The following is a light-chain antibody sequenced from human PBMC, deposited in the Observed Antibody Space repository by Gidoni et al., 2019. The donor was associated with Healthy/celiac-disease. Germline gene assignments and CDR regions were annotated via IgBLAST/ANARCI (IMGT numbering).Light chain of an antibody. CDR1: QSVSSN. CDR2: GAS. V-gene: IGKV3-15*01. Sequence: EIVMTQSTATLSVSPGERATLSCRASQSVSSNLAWYQQKPGQAPRLLIYGASTRATGIPARFSGSGSGTEFTLTISSLQSEDFAVYYCQQYNNWPLPTFXGXTKVEIK. J-gene: IGKJ4*01. CDR3: QQYNNWPLPT.